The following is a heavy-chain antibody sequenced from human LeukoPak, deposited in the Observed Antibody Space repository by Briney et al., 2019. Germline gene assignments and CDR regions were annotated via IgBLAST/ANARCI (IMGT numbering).Heavy chain of an antibody. CDR3: GNLDTPMGY. CDR2: ISSSGSYI. D-gene: IGHD5-18*01. J-gene: IGHJ4*02. V-gene: IGHV3-21*01. Sequence: GGSLRLSCAASGFAFSTYSMNWVHQAPGKGLEWVSSISSSGSYIYSPDSLKGRFTISRDNAKNSLYLQMNSLRAEDTAVYYCGNLDTPMGYWGQGTLVTVSS. CDR1: GFAFSTYS.